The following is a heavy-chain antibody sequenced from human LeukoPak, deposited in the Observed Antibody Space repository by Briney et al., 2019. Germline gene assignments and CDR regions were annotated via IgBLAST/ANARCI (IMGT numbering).Heavy chain of an antibody. V-gene: IGHV1-2*02. CDR3: ARGRGGGIMLLYDY. CDR2: IGPKDGDT. D-gene: IGHD3-16*01. CDR1: GYTFTDRY. Sequence: ASVKVSCKASGYTFTDRYMHWVRQAPGQGLEWMGWIGPKDGDTKYAQTFQGRVTMTRDTSISAVYMDLSALGPDDTAVYYCARGRGGGIMLLYDYWGQGTLVTVSS. J-gene: IGHJ4*02.